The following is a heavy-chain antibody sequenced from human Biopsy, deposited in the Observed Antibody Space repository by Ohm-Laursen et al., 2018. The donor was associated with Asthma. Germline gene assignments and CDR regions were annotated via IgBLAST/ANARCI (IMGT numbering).Heavy chain of an antibody. D-gene: IGHD3-22*01. J-gene: IGHJ4*02. CDR2: IYYSGST. CDR1: YGSMTSGGYY. Sequence: SETLSLTCAVSYGSMTSGGYYWTWIRQHPGKGLEWIGFIYYSGSTYYNPSLKSRVSISIDTSKNQFSLKLSSVTAADTAVYYCARAQDYYDSRGYYRSFDYWGQGTLVTVSS. V-gene: IGHV4-31*11. CDR3: ARAQDYYDSRGYYRSFDY.